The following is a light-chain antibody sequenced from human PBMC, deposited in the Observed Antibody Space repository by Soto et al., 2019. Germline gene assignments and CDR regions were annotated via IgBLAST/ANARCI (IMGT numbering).Light chain of an antibody. J-gene: IGKJ5*01. Sequence: EIVLTQSPATLSLSPGERATLSCRASQSVSSYLAWYQQKPGQAPRLLIYDAPNRATGIPARFSGSGSGTDFTLTISSLEPEDFAVYYCQKSSNWPSITFGQGTRLEMK. CDR3: QKSSNWPSIT. CDR1: QSVSSY. CDR2: DAP. V-gene: IGKV3-11*01.